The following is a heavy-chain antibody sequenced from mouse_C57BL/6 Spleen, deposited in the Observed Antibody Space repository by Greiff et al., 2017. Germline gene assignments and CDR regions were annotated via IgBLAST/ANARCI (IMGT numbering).Heavy chain of an antibody. J-gene: IGHJ4*01. CDR1: GYTFTSYW. V-gene: IGHV1-74*01. CDR2: IHPSDSDT. D-gene: IGHD1-1*01. CDR3: ATITTVVRAMDY. Sequence: VQLQQPGAELVKPGASVKVSCKASGYTFTSYWMHWVKQRPGQGLEWIGRIHPSDSDTNYNQKFTGKATLTVDKSSSAAYMQLSSLTSEDSAVYYCATITTVVRAMDYWGQGTSVTVSS.